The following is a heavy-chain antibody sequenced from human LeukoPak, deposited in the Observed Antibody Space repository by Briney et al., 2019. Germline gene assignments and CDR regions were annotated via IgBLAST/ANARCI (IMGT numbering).Heavy chain of an antibody. J-gene: IGHJ4*02. Sequence: GGSLRLSCAASGFTFSSYAMHWVRQAPGKGLEWVAVISYDGSNKYYVDSVKGRFTISRDNSKNTLYLQMNSLRTEDTAVYYCARDLGWAFDYWGQGTLVTVSS. V-gene: IGHV3-30-3*01. CDR1: GFTFSSYA. D-gene: IGHD6-19*01. CDR2: ISYDGSNK. CDR3: ARDLGWAFDY.